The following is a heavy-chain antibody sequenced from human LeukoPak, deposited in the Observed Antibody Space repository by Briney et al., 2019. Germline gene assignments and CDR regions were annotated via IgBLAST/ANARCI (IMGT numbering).Heavy chain of an antibody. D-gene: IGHD3-10*01. Sequence: PSETLSLTCSVSGFSISSTYCWGWVRQPPGQGLEWIGNICHSGSTYYNPSLKSRVSMSLDMSKDQLSLKLISVSAADTAVYYCARVCCYYDSGSSPNWLDPWGQGTLVTVSS. V-gene: IGHV4-38-2*02. CDR3: ARVCCYYDSGSSPNWLDP. CDR1: GFSISSTYC. CDR2: ICHSGST. J-gene: IGHJ5*02.